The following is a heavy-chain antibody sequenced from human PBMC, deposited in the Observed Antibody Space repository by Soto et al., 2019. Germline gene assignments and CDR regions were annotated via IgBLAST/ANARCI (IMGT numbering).Heavy chain of an antibody. Sequence: PSETLSLTCNVSGGSISNYYWTWVRQSPEKGLEWIGYMYYNGNINYNPSLKSRVTISIDTSKNQFSLTLKSVTAADTAVYYCASGGNWFDPCGKGVLVTVSS. CDR2: MYYNGNI. D-gene: IGHD3-16*01. V-gene: IGHV4-59*01. CDR3: ASGGNWFDP. J-gene: IGHJ5*02. CDR1: GGSISNYY.